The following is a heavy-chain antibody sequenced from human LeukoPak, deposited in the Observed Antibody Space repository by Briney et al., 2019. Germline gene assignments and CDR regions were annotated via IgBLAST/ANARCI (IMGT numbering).Heavy chain of an antibody. Sequence: GGSLRPSCAGSGFTLSSYGMHWVRQAPGKGLEWVAVISYDGSKKYYADSVKGRFTISRDNSKSTLYLQMNSLRADDTAVYYCARGGIDAFDIWGQGTMVTVSS. CDR3: ARGGIDAFDI. CDR1: GFTLSSYG. J-gene: IGHJ3*02. V-gene: IGHV3-30*03. CDR2: ISYDGSKK. D-gene: IGHD3-16*01.